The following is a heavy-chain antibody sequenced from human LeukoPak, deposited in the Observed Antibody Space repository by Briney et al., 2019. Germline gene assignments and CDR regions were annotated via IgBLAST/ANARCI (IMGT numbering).Heavy chain of an antibody. CDR2: VYHTGST. V-gene: IGHV4-61*08. J-gene: IGHJ6*03. CDR3: ARAAGQDHTKMMVYYYYYMDV. CDR1: GGSISSSDYY. Sequence: PSETLPLTCTVSGGSISSSDYYWSWIRQPPGKGLEWIGYVYHTGSTKYNPSLKSRVTISVDTSKNQFSLKLSSVTAADTAVYYCARAAGQDHTKMMVYYYYYMDVWGKGSTVTVSS. D-gene: IGHD6-13*01.